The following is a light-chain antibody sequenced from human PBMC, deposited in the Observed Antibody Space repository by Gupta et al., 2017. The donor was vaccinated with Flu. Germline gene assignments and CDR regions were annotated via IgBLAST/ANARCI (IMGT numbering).Light chain of an antibody. CDR3: QSYDSTKEV. J-gene: IGLJ3*02. Sequence: FMLTQPHSESESPVRTVIISCTRSSGSIASNYVHWYPQRPGSAPTTVIYEDNQRPSGVPDRFSGSIDNSSNSASLTISGLKTADEADYYCQSYDSTKEVFGGGTKLTVL. CDR2: EDN. CDR1: SGSIASNY. V-gene: IGLV6-57*04.